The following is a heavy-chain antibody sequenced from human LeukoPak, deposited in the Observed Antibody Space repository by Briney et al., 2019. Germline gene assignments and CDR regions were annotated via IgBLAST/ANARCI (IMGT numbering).Heavy chain of an antibody. D-gene: IGHD3-10*01. CDR3: ARSNYGSGSYYNS. Sequence: TLSLTCTVSGGSISSGGHYWSWIRQHPGKGLEWIGYIYYSGTTYYNPSLQSRVTISVDTSKNQFSLKLSSVTAADTAVYYCARSNYGSGSYYNSWGQGTLVTVSS. CDR1: GGSISSGGHY. J-gene: IGHJ4*02. CDR2: IYYSGTT. V-gene: IGHV4-31*03.